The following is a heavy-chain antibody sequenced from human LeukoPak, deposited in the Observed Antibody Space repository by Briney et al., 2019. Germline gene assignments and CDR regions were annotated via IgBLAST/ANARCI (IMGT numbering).Heavy chain of an antibody. Sequence: GESLKISCKASGYTFTHYWIGWVRQLSGKGLEWMGAIYPGDSDTRYSPSFQGQVTMSVDTSINTAFLRWSSLKTSDTGMYYCARPGVKVSGPKLRFCLGPWGQGSLVSVSS. V-gene: IGHV5-51*01. J-gene: IGHJ5*02. CDR3: ARPGVKVSGPKLRFCLGP. CDR1: GYTFTHYW. D-gene: IGHD3-16*01. CDR2: IYPGDSDT.